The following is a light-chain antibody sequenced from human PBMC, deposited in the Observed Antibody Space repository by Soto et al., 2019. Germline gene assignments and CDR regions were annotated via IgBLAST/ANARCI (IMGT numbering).Light chain of an antibody. J-gene: IGLJ2*01. CDR1: SSNIGSNT. Sequence: QAVVTQPPSASGTPGQRVTISCSGSSSNIGSNTVNWYQQLPGTAPKLLIYSNNQRPSGVPDRFSGSKSGTSASLAISGLQSEDEADYDCAAWDDSLNGLFGGGTKLTVL. V-gene: IGLV1-44*01. CDR2: SNN. CDR3: AAWDDSLNGL.